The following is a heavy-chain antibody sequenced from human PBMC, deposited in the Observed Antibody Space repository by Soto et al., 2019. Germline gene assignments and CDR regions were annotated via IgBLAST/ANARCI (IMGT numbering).Heavy chain of an antibody. V-gene: IGHV3-23*01. CDR2: ISGSGGST. Sequence: EVQLLESGGGLVQPGGSLRLSCAASGFTFSSYAMSWVRQAPGKGLEWVSAISGSGGSTYYADSVKGRFTISRDNSKNTLYLQMNSLRAEDTAVYYCAKPDWGITGAQSYFDYWGQGTLVTVSS. D-gene: IGHD1-20*01. CDR3: AKPDWGITGAQSYFDY. CDR1: GFTFSSYA. J-gene: IGHJ4*02.